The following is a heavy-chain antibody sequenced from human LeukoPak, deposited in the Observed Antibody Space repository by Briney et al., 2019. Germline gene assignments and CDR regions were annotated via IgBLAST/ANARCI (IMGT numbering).Heavy chain of an antibody. CDR1: GDSISGYY. CDR2: LYTSGET. J-gene: IGHJ6*03. D-gene: IGHD6-19*01. V-gene: IGHV4-4*07. Sequence: SETLSLTCTVSGDSISGYYWSWLRQPAGEGLEWIGRLYTSGETNYNPSLKSRITMSFDTSRNQFSLRLTSVTAADTAVYYCARGGIAVAGYYFFYYMDVWGKGTTVTVSS. CDR3: ARGGIAVAGYYFFYYMDV.